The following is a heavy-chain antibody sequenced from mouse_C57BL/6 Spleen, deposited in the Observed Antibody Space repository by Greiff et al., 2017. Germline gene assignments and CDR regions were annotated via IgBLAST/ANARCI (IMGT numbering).Heavy chain of an antibody. CDR2: ISDGGSYT. D-gene: IGHD1-1*01. CDR3: ASGSSYYFDY. J-gene: IGHJ2*01. V-gene: IGHV5-4*03. CDR1: GFTFSSYA. Sequence: EVKLMESGGGLVKPGGSLKLSCAASGFTFSSYAMSWVRQTPEKRLEWVATISDGGSYTYYPDNVKGRFTISRDNAKNNLYLQMSHLKSEDTAMYYCASGSSYYFDYWGQGTTLTVSS.